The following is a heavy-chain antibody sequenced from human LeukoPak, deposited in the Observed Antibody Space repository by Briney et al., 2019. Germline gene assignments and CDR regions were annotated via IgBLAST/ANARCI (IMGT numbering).Heavy chain of an antibody. CDR2: ISYSGST. CDR1: AGSISSSSYY. D-gene: IGHD6-19*01. J-gene: IGHJ4*02. CDR3: ARDLGIAVAGTRAASDY. Sequence: PSETLSLTCTVSAGSISSSSYYWGWIRQPPGKGLEWIGSISYSGSTYYNPSLKSRVTISVDTSKNQFSLKLSSVTAADTAVYYCARDLGIAVAGTRAASDYWGQGTLVTVSS. V-gene: IGHV4-39*07.